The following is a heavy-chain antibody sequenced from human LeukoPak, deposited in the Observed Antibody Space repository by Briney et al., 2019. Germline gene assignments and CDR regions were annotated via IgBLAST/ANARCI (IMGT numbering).Heavy chain of an antibody. D-gene: IGHD3-3*01. CDR3: ARDRTYDFWSGYYTGENWFDP. Sequence: ASVKVSCKASGYTFTSYDINWVRQATGQGLEWMGWMNPNSGNTGYAQKFQGRVTMTRNTSISTAYMELSSLRSEDTAVYYCARDRTYDFWSGYYTGENWFDPRGQGTLVTVSS. V-gene: IGHV1-8*01. J-gene: IGHJ5*02. CDR2: MNPNSGNT. CDR1: GYTFTSYD.